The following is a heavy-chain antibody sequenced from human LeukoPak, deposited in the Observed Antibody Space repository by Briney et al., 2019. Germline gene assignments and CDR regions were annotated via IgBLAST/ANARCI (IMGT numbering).Heavy chain of an antibody. CDR2: ISYDGSNK. CDR3: AKGSGWYSSSDGQLFDY. Sequence: GRSLRLSCAASGFTFSSYGMHWVHQAPGKGLEWVAVISYDGSNKYYADSVKGRFTISRDNSKNTLYLQMNSLRAEDTAVYYCAKGSGWYSSSDGQLFDYWGQGTLVTVSS. CDR1: GFTFSSYG. D-gene: IGHD6-19*01. J-gene: IGHJ4*02. V-gene: IGHV3-30*18.